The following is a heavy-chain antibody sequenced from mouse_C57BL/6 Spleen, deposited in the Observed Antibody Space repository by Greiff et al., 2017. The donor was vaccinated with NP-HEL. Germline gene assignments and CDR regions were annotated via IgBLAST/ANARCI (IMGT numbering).Heavy chain of an antibody. CDR3: ARDFNYYGSSYWYFDV. V-gene: IGHV1-53*01. CDR2: INPSNGGT. Sequence: QVQLQQSGTELVKPGASVKLSCKASGYTFTSYWMHWVKQRPGQGLEWIGNINPSNGGTNYNEKLKSKATLTVDKSSSTAYMQLSSLTSEDSAVYYCARDFNYYGSSYWYFDVWGTGTTVTVSS. J-gene: IGHJ1*03. D-gene: IGHD1-1*01. CDR1: GYTFTSYW.